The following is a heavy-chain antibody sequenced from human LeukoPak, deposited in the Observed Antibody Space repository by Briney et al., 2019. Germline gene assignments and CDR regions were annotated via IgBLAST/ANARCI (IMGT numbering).Heavy chain of an antibody. V-gene: IGHV3-21*01. J-gene: IGHJ4*02. CDR3: ARRGFDY. CDR1: GLPFINNR. CDR2: ISSSSSYI. Sequence: GGPLRLSCRASGLPFINNRLNWVRKAQGKGLEWVSHISSSSSYIYYADSVKGRFTISRDNAKNSLYLQMNSLRAEDTAVYYCARRGFDYWGQGTLVTVSS.